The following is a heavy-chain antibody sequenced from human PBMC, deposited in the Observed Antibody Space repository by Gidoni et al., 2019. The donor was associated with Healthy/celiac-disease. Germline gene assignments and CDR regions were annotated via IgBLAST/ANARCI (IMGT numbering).Heavy chain of an antibody. V-gene: IGHV3-23*01. CDR1: GFTFSSYA. CDR3: ANMYYYDSSGWDN. D-gene: IGHD3-22*01. Sequence: EVQLLESGGGLVQPGGSLRLSCAASGFTFSSYARSWVRHAPGKGLEWVSAISGSGGSTYYADSVKGRVTISRDNSKNTLYLQMNSLRAEDTAVYYCANMYYYDSSGWDNWGQGTLVTVSS. J-gene: IGHJ4*02. CDR2: ISGSGGST.